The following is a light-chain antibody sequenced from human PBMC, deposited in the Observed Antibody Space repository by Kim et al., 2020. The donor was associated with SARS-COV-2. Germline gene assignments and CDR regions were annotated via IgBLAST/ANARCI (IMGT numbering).Light chain of an antibody. CDR2: DAS. CDR3: QQYKSYKGT. J-gene: IGKJ1*01. Sequence: DIQMTQSPSTLSASVGDRVTITCQASQSIGYWLAWYQQKPGKAPKLLIYDASSLESGVPSSFSGSGSGTEFTLTISSLQPDDFATYFCQQYKSYKGTFGQGTKVDIK. V-gene: IGKV1-5*01. CDR1: QSIGYW.